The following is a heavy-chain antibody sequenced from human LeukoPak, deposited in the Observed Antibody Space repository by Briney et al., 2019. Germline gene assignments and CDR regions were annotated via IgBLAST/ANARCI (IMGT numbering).Heavy chain of an antibody. CDR3: SREIRTIRYYYYMDV. Sequence: RPSETLSLTCTVSGYSISSGYYWGWIRQPPGKGLEWIGSIYHSGSTYYNPSLKSRVTISVDTSKNQFSLKLSSVTAADTAVYYCSREIRTIRYYYYMDVWGKGTTVTVSS. CDR2: IYHSGST. D-gene: IGHD1-14*01. V-gene: IGHV4-38-2*02. J-gene: IGHJ6*03. CDR1: GYSISSGYY.